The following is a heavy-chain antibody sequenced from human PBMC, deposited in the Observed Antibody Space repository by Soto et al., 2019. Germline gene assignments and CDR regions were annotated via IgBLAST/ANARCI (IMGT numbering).Heavy chain of an antibody. J-gene: IGHJ6*02. CDR1: GFTFSSYG. D-gene: IGHD1-26*01. CDR3: AKDQELGAYHYYYYGMDV. V-gene: IGHV3-30*18. CDR2: ISYDGSNK. Sequence: GGSLRLSCAASGFTFSSYGMHWVRQAPGKGLEWVAVISYDGSNKYYVDSVKDRFTISRDNSKNTLYLQMNSLRAEDTAVYYCAKDQELGAYHYYYYGMDVWGQGTTVTVSS.